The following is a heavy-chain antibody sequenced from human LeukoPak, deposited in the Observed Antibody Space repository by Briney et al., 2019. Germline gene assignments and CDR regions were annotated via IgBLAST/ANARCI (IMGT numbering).Heavy chain of an antibody. CDR3: AREIEYCSGGSCHPGGYFAY. D-gene: IGHD2-15*01. Sequence: GGSLRLSFAASGFTFSSYSMKWVRRAPGKGLEWVSSISSSSSYIYYADSVTGRFTLSRDNAKHSLYLQMNSLRSEDTAVSYCAREIEYCSGGSCHPGGYFAYWGQGTLVTVPS. V-gene: IGHV3-21*01. CDR1: GFTFSSYS. J-gene: IGHJ4*02. CDR2: ISSSSSYI.